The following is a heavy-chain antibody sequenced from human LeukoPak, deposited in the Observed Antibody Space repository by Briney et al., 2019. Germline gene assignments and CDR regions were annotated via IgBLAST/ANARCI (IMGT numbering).Heavy chain of an antibody. V-gene: IGHV1-2*02. J-gene: IGHJ4*02. D-gene: IGHD1-14*01. CDR2: INTASGAT. Sequence: SVNLSCYAAGSTFTDYYIHWERQPPGQGNGWMGWINTASGATNYGQKFQVRVTLTRDTYISTAYMEVRRLRSEDTGVYYCARDNPITRWGQGTMVTVSS. CDR1: GSTFTDYY. CDR3: ARDNPITR.